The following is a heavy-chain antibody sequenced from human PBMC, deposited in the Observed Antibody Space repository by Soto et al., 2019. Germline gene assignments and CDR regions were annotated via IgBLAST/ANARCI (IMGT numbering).Heavy chain of an antibody. Sequence: SETLSLTCTVSGGSISSSSYYWGWIRQPPGKGQEWIGSIYYSGSTYYNPSLKSRVTISVDTSKNQFSLKLSSVTAADTAVYYCARQDLRYFDWLLYFDYWGQGTLVTVSS. D-gene: IGHD3-9*01. CDR3: ARQDLRYFDWLLYFDY. CDR1: GGSISSSSYY. V-gene: IGHV4-39*01. CDR2: IYYSGST. J-gene: IGHJ4*02.